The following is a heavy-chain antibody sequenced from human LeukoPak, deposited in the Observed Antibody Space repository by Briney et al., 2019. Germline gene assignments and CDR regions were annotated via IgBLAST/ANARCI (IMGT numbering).Heavy chain of an antibody. Sequence: SGGSLRLSCAASGFTFSSYGMHWVRQAPGKGLEWVAVIWYDGSNKYYADSVKGRFTISRDNSKNTLYLQMNSLRAEDTAVYYCARGSPPGIRFLEWTEFGMDVWGQGTTVTVSS. CDR2: IWYDGSNK. CDR3: ARGSPPGIRFLEWTEFGMDV. J-gene: IGHJ6*02. V-gene: IGHV3-33*01. D-gene: IGHD3-3*01. CDR1: GFTFSSYG.